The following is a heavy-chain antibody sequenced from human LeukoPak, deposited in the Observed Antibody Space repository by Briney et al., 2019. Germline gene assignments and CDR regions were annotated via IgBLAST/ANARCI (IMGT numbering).Heavy chain of an antibody. D-gene: IGHD6-6*01. CDR1: GGSISSGSYY. J-gene: IGHJ4*02. CDR3: ARDRHSSSSCFDY. CDR2: IYTSGST. Sequence: PSETLSLTCTVSGGSISSGSYYWSWIRQPAGKGLEWIGRIYTSGSTNYNPSLKSRVTISVDTSKNQFSLKLSSVTAADTAVYYCARDRHSSSSCFDYWGQGTLVTVSS. V-gene: IGHV4-61*02.